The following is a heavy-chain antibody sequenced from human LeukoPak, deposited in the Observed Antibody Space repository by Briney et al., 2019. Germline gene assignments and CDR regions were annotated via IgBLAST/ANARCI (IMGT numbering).Heavy chain of an antibody. V-gene: IGHV1-69*06. Sequence: SVTVSFKASVGTFSSYGISWVRQAPGQGLEWMARIIPIFGTTNYAQKFQGRVTITADTSTSIAYMDLRSLRSEDTAVYYCARDYYYDSSGYHPAEYFNHWGQGTLVTVSS. CDR3: ARDYYYDSSGYHPAEYFNH. CDR2: IIPIFGTT. J-gene: IGHJ1*01. D-gene: IGHD3-22*01. CDR1: VGTFSSYG.